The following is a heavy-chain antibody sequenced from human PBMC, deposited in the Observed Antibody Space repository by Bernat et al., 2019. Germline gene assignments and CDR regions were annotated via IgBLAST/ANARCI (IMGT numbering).Heavy chain of an antibody. Sequence: EVQLVESGGGLVQPGGSLRLSCAASGFTFSSYAMTWVRQAPGKGLEWVSSISGSAGNTYYAGSVKGRFTISRDNSKNTLSLQMKSLRAEDTAVYYCAKGELVTTPRRFDYWGQGTLVTVSS. CDR1: GFTFSSYA. CDR3: AKGELVTTPRRFDY. V-gene: IGHV3-23*04. D-gene: IGHD3-9*01. CDR2: ISGSAGNT. J-gene: IGHJ4*02.